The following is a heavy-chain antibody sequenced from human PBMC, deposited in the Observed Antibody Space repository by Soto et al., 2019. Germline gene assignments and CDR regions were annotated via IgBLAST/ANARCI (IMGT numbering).Heavy chain of an antibody. CDR1: GYTFTSYG. V-gene: IGHV1-18*01. J-gene: IGHJ6*02. CDR3: ARDQVLWFGGDYGMDV. D-gene: IGHD3-10*01. CDR2: ISAYNGNT. Sequence: QVQLVQSGAEVKKPGASVKVSCKASGYTFTSYGISWVRQAPGQGLEWMGWISAYNGNTNYAQKLQGRVTMTTDTSTSTADMELRSLRSDDTAVYYCARDQVLWFGGDYGMDVWGQGTTVTVSS.